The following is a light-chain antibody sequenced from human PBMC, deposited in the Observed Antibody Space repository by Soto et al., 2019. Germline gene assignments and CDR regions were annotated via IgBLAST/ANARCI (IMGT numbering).Light chain of an antibody. J-gene: IGLJ1*01. V-gene: IGLV2-18*02. CDR2: EVS. CDR1: SSDVGGYNR. Sequence: QSALTQPPSVSGSPGQSVTISCTGTSSDVGGYNRVSWYRQPPGTAPKLMIYEVSSRPSGVPDRFSGSKSGNTASLTISGLQAEDEADYYCSSYTSSSTYVFGPGTKLTVL. CDR3: SSYTSSSTYV.